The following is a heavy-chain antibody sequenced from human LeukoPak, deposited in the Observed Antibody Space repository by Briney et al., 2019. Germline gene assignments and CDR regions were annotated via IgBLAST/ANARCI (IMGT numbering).Heavy chain of an antibody. V-gene: IGHV3-66*01. Sequence: PGGSLRLSCTASGFAVNSNYMRWVRQAPGKGLEWVSIIYSGGSTYYADSVKGRFTIFRDKSKNTVYLEMNSLRVEDTAVYYCARDQYSYGQYYFDYWGQGTLVTVSS. CDR1: GFAVNSNY. J-gene: IGHJ4*02. CDR3: ARDQYSYGQYYFDY. D-gene: IGHD5-18*01. CDR2: IYSGGST.